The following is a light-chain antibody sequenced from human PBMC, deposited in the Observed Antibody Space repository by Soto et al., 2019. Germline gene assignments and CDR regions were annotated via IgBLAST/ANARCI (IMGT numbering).Light chain of an antibody. V-gene: IGLV3-21*02. Sequence: SSALTQPPSVSVAPGLTARITCGGNNIGSKSVNWYQQKPGQATVLVVYYDSDRPSGIPERFSGSKSGNTATLSISRVEAGDEADYDCQVRDSSSDHAGYVFGTGTKVTVL. CDR2: YDS. J-gene: IGLJ1*01. CDR3: QVRDSSSDHAGYV. CDR1: NIGSKS.